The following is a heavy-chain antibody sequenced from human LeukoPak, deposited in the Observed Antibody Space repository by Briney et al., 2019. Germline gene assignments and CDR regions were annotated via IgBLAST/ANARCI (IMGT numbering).Heavy chain of an antibody. CDR3: ARVESYYDVLTGYYKRSAFDI. Sequence: ASVKVSCKASGYTFTSYGISWVRQAPGQGLEWMGWISAYNGNTNYAQKLQGRVTMTRDTSISTAYMELSRLRSDDTAMYYCARVESYYDVLTGYYKRSAFDIWGQGTMVTVSS. D-gene: IGHD3-9*01. CDR2: ISAYNGNT. CDR1: GYTFTSYG. J-gene: IGHJ3*02. V-gene: IGHV1-18*01.